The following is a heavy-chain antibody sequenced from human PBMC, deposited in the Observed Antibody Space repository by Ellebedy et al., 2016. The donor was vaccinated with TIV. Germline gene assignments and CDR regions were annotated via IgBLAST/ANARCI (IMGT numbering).Heavy chain of an antibody. CDR2: ISSSSSYI. CDR1: GFTFSSYS. D-gene: IGHD2-15*01. J-gene: IGHJ5*02. V-gene: IGHV3-21*04. Sequence: GESLKISXAASGFTFSSYSMNWVRQAPGKGLEWVSSISSSSSYIYYADSVKGRFTISRDNAKNSLYLQMNSLRAEDTAVYYCAKVVKGSLDPWGQGTLVTVSS. CDR3: AKVVKGSLDP.